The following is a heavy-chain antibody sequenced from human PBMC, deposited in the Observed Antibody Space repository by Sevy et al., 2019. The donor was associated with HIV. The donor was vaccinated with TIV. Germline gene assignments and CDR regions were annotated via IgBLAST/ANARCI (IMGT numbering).Heavy chain of an antibody. J-gene: IGHJ3*02. CDR3: AKSMGGFDAFDI. D-gene: IGHD6-25*01. V-gene: IGHV3-23*01. Sequence: GGSLRLSCAASGFTFSSYDMSWVRQAPGKGLEWVSVISGSGVSTYYADSVKGRFTISRDNSKNTLYLQLNSLRAEDTAAYYCAKSMGGFDAFDIWGHGTMVTVSS. CDR2: ISGSGVST. CDR1: GFTFSSYD.